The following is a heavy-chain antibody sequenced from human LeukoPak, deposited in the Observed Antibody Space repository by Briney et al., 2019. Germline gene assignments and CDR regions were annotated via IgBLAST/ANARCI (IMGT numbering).Heavy chain of an antibody. CDR3: ARVCDDSSGCLDY. D-gene: IGHD3-22*01. CDR1: GGSISSGSYY. CDR2: IYYSGST. J-gene: IGHJ4*02. Sequence: SETLSLTCTVSGGSISSGSYYWSWIRQPAGKGLEWIGYIYYSGSTNYNPSLKSRVTISVDTSKNQFSLKLSSVTAADTAVYYCARVCDDSSGCLDYWGQGTLVTVSS. V-gene: IGHV4-61*10.